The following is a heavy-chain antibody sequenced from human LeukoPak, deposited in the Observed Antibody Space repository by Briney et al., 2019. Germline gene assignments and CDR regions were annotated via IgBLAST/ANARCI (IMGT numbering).Heavy chain of an antibody. CDR3: AREVVTRHIDY. V-gene: IGHV4-34*01. J-gene: IGHJ4*02. D-gene: IGHD4-23*01. CDR1: SGSFSGYY. CDR2: INHSGST. Sequence: NPSETLSLTCAVYSGSFSGYYWSWIRQPPGKGLEWIGEINHSGSTNYNPSLKSRVTISVDTSKNQFSLKLSSVTAADTAVYYCAREVVTRHIDYWGQGTLVTVSS.